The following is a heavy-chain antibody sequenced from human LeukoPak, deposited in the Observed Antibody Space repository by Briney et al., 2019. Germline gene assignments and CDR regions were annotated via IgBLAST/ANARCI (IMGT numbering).Heavy chain of an antibody. J-gene: IGHJ4*02. V-gene: IGHV1-2*04. CDR2: INPNSGGT. D-gene: IGHD3-16*01. CDR1: GYTFTGYY. CDR3: AREVKALGYAFDY. Sequence: ASVKVSCKASGYTFTGYYMHWVRQAPGQGLEWMGWINPNSGGTNYAQKFQGWVTMTRDTSISTAYMELSRLRSDDTAVYYCAREVKALGYAFDYWGQGTLATVSS.